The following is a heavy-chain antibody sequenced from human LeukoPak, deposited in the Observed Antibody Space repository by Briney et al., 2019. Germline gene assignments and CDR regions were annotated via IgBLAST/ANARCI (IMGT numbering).Heavy chain of an antibody. Sequence: PGGALRLSCAASGFNFSSYWMSWVRQAPGKGLEWVANIKQDGSEKYYVDSVKGRFTISRDNAKNSLYLQMNSLRAEDTAVYYCARAYYDFWSGYYLDYWGQGTLVTVSS. V-gene: IGHV3-7*01. J-gene: IGHJ4*02. CDR1: GFNFSSYW. CDR2: IKQDGSEK. CDR3: ARAYYDFWSGYYLDY. D-gene: IGHD3-3*01.